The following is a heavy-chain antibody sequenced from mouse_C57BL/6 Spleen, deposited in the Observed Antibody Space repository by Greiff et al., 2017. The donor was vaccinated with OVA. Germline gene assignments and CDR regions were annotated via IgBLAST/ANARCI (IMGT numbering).Heavy chain of an antibody. Sequence: EVKVVESEGGLVQPGSSMKLSCTASGFTFSDYYMAWVRQVPEKGLEWVANINYDGSSTYYLDSLKSRFIISRDNAKNILYLQMSSLKSEDTATYYCARDGDYYGSSSYWYFDVWGTGTTVTVSS. CDR2: INYDGSST. CDR1: GFTFSDYY. D-gene: IGHD1-1*01. CDR3: ARDGDYYGSSSYWYFDV. J-gene: IGHJ1*03. V-gene: IGHV5-16*01.